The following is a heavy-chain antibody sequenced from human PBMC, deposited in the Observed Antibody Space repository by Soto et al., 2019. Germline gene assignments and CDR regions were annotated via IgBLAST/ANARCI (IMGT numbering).Heavy chain of an antibody. CDR3: ARSNHSPDRWLQFPAGPYYFDY. V-gene: IGHV1-2*04. J-gene: IGHJ4*02. Sequence: GASVKVSCKASGYTFTGYYMHWVRQAPGQGLEWMGWINPNSGGTNYAQKFQGWVTMTRDTSISTAYMELSRLRSDDTAVYYCARSNHSPDRWLQFPAGPYYFDYWGQGTLVTVSS. D-gene: IGHD5-12*01. CDR1: GYTFTGYY. CDR2: INPNSGGT.